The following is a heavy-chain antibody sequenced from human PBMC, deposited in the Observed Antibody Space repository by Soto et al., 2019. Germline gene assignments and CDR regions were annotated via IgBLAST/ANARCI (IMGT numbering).Heavy chain of an antibody. CDR3: AKAGFIVVVVAATW. Sequence: GGSLRLSCAASGFTFSSYAMSWVRQAPGKGLEWVSAISGSGGSTYYADSVKGRFTISRDNSKNTLYLQMNSLRAEDTAVYYCAKAGFIVVVVAATWWGQGTLVTVSS. CDR1: GFTFSSYA. J-gene: IGHJ4*02. D-gene: IGHD2-15*01. CDR2: ISGSGGST. V-gene: IGHV3-23*01.